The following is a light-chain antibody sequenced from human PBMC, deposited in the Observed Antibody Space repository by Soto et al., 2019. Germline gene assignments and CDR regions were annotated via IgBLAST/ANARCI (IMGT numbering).Light chain of an antibody. J-gene: IGLJ1*01. Sequence: QSVLTRPPSVSGAPGQRVTISCTGSSSNIGAGYDIHWYQQLPGTAPKLLIYGNSNRPSGVPDRFSGSKSGTSASQAITGLQAEDEADYYCQSYDSSLSGYVFGTGTKLTVL. CDR3: QSYDSSLSGYV. CDR1: SSNIGAGYD. CDR2: GNS. V-gene: IGLV1-40*01.